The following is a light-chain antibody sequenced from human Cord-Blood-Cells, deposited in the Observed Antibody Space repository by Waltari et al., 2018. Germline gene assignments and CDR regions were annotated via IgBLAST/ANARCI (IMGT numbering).Light chain of an antibody. CDR2: LNSDGSH. J-gene: IGLJ3*02. CDR1: SGHSSYA. V-gene: IGLV4-69*01. Sequence: QLVLTQSPSASASLGASVKLTCTLSSGHSSYAIAWHKQQPEKGPRYLMKLNSDGSHSKGDGIPDRFSGASSVAGRYLTISSLQSEDEADYYCQTWGTGIRVFGGGTKLTVL. CDR3: QTWGTGIRV.